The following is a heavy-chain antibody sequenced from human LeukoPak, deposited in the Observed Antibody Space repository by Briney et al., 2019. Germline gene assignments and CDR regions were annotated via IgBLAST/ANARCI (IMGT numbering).Heavy chain of an antibody. Sequence: SVKVSCKASGGTFSSYAISWVRQAPGQGLEWMGGIIPIFGTANYAQKFQGRVTITADESTSTAYMELSSLRSEDTAVYYCARDFKGFGEAFDIWGQGTMVTVSS. J-gene: IGHJ3*02. CDR3: ARDFKGFGEAFDI. D-gene: IGHD3-10*01. CDR1: GGTFSSYA. CDR2: IIPIFGTA. V-gene: IGHV1-69*13.